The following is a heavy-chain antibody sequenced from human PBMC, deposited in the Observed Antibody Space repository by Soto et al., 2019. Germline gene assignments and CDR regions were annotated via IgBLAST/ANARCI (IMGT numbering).Heavy chain of an antibody. CDR3: ARDDGLDY. V-gene: IGHV3-7*01. Sequence: GGFLRLSCAASGFTFSCYFMSWVRQAPGKGLEWVANIKQDGSEKYYVDSVKGRFTISRDNAKNSLYLQMNSLRAEDTAVYYCARDDGLDYWGQGTLVTVSS. CDR1: GFTFSCYF. CDR2: IKQDGSEK. J-gene: IGHJ4*02.